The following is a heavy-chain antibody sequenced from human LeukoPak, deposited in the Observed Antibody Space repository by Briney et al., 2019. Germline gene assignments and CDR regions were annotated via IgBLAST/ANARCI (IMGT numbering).Heavy chain of an antibody. CDR1: GFTFSNYA. J-gene: IGHJ4*02. V-gene: IGHV3-23*01. Sequence: GGSLRLSCAASGFTFSNYAMSWVRQAPGKGLEWVSAISGSGGSTYYADSVKGRFTISRDNSKNTLYLQMNSLRAEDTAVYYCAKDPAYYYDSRGDYWGQGTLVTVSS. CDR3: AKDPAYYYDSRGDY. CDR2: ISGSGGST. D-gene: IGHD3-22*01.